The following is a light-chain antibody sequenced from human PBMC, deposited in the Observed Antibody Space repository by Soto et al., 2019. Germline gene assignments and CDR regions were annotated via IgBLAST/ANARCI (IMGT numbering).Light chain of an antibody. CDR1: SNDVGDYNY. J-gene: IGLJ3*02. Sequence: QSALTQPPSASGSPGQSVTISCTGTSNDVGDYNYVSWYQQHPGKAPKLMIYEVSKRPSGVPDRFSGSKSGNTASLTVSGLQVEDEADYYCSSYAGSNSWVFGGGTQLTVL. CDR2: EVS. CDR3: SSYAGSNSWV. V-gene: IGLV2-8*01.